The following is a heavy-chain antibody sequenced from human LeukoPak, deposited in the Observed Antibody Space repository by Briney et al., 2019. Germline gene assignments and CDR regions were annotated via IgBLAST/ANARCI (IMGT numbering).Heavy chain of an antibody. D-gene: IGHD6-19*01. CDR2: IRSKAYGGTT. Sequence: QPGRSLRLSCTASGFTFGDYAMSWVRQAPGKGLEWVGFIRSKAYGGTTEYAASVKGRFTISRDDSKSIAYLQMNSLKTEDTAVYYCTQRVGWYKTFDYWGQGTLATVSS. V-gene: IGHV3-49*04. CDR3: TQRVGWYKTFDY. CDR1: GFTFGDYA. J-gene: IGHJ4*02.